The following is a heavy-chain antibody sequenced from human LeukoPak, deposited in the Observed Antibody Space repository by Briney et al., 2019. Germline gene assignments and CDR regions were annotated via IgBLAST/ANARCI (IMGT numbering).Heavy chain of an antibody. CDR1: GGSISSYY. CDR3: AREGVVVVAANPHGDAYYFDY. J-gene: IGHJ4*02. Sequence: SETLSLTCTVSGGSISSYYWGWIRQPAGKGLEWIGRIYTSGSTNYNPSLKSRVTMSVDTSKNQFSLKLSSVTAADTAVYYCAREGVVVVAANPHGDAYYFDYWGQGTLVTVSS. V-gene: IGHV4-4*07. D-gene: IGHD2-15*01. CDR2: IYTSGST.